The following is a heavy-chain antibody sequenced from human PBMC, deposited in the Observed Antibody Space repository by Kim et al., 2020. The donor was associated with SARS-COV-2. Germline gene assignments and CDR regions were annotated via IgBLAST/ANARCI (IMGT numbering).Heavy chain of an antibody. D-gene: IGHD2-15*01. CDR3: EGATRYRRRHFDY. CDR1: GGTFSSYA. CDR2: IIPIFGTA. J-gene: IGHJ4*02. Sequence: SVKVSCKASGGTFSSYAISWVRQAPGQGLEWMGGIIPIFGTANYAQKFQGRVTITADESTSTAYMELSSLRSEDTAVYYCEGATRYRRRHFDYWGQGTLVTVSS. V-gene: IGHV1-69*13.